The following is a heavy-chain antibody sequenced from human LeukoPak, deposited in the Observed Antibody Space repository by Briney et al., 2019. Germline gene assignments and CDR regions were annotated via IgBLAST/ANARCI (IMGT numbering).Heavy chain of an antibody. Sequence: PGGSLRLSCAASGITFSNAWMTWVRQAPGKGLEWVGRIYRSPNGETTDYGAPVKGRFTMSRDDSKNTLYLQMNSLKTEDSAVYYCTTYSSGSCPSWGQGTLVTVSS. J-gene: IGHJ5*02. CDR1: GITFSNAW. CDR2: IYRSPNGETT. D-gene: IGHD6-19*01. V-gene: IGHV3-15*01. CDR3: TTYSSGSCPS.